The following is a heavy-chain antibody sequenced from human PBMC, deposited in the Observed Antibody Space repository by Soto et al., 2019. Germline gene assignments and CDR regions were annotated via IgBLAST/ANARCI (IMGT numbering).Heavy chain of an antibody. CDR1: GFSFSTYA. CDR2: ISGSGTST. J-gene: IGHJ5*02. Sequence: GGSLRLSCAASGFSFSTYAVSWVRQAPRKGLEWVSSISGSGTSTFYADSVKGRFTISRDNSKNTVYLQMNTLRAEDTAIYYCAREFRGYDWRFDPWGQGTLVTVSS. CDR3: AREFRGYDWRFDP. D-gene: IGHD5-12*01. V-gene: IGHV3-23*01.